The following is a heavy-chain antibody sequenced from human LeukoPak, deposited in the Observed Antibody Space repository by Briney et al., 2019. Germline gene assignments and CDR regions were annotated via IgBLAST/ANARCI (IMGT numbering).Heavy chain of an antibody. J-gene: IGHJ4*02. CDR3: RSMITFGGVIVRFFDY. Sequence: GRSLRLSCAASGFTFSSYAMHWVRQAPGKGLEWVAVISYGGSNKYYADSVRGRFTISRDNSRQTLYLQMTSLRAEDTAVYYCRSMITFGGVIVRFFDYWGQGTLVTVSS. CDR2: ISYGGSNK. CDR1: GFTFSSYA. D-gene: IGHD3-16*02. V-gene: IGHV3-30*04.